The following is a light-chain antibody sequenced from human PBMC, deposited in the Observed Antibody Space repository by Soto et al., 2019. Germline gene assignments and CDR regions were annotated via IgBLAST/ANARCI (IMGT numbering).Light chain of an antibody. V-gene: IGKV3-15*01. CDR3: QHYNNWLGT. CDR2: GAS. Sequence: EIVVTQSPALLSVSPGERVTLSCRASQSVISSIAWYQQKLGQAPRLLIYGASNRATGIPARFSGSGSGTEFFLTISSLQSEDFAMYYCQHYNNWLGTFGGGTKVDIK. J-gene: IGKJ4*01. CDR1: QSVISS.